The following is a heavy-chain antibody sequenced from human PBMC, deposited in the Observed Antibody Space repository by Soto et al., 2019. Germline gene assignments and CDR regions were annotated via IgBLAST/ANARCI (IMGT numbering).Heavy chain of an antibody. V-gene: IGHV1-69*13. CDR2: IIPIFGTA. Sequence: SVKVSCKASGGTFSSYAISWVRQAPGQGLEWMGGIIPIFGTANYAQKFQGRVTITADESTSTAYMELSSLRSEDTAVYYCASGGYYDSSGYYGPYGMDVWGQGTTVTVSS. J-gene: IGHJ6*02. CDR3: ASGGYYDSSGYYGPYGMDV. CDR1: GGTFSSYA. D-gene: IGHD3-22*01.